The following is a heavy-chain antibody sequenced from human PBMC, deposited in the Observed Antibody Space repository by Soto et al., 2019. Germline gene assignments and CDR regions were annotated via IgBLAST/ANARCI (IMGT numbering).Heavy chain of an antibody. Sequence: SGPTLVNPTQTLALTCTFSGFSLSSSGVGVGWIRKPPGKALEWLALLYWNDDNRYSTSLKTRLTICKDSSKTQVVLMRTNSEAGYTGSYYGSDRAFCDHSDYNDYWGHGNLATVSS. CDR3: SDRAFCDHSDYNDY. J-gene: IGHJ4*01. D-gene: IGHD3-10*01. CDR1: GFSLSSSGVG. CDR2: LYWNDDN. V-gene: IGHV2-5*01.